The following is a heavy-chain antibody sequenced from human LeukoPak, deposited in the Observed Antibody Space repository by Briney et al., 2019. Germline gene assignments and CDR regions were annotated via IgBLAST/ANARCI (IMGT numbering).Heavy chain of an antibody. CDR1: GFTFDDYA. CDR3: AKVKATGEFDY. D-gene: IGHD1-26*01. V-gene: IGHV3-9*03. Sequence: GGSLRLSCAASGFTFDDYAMHWVRQAPGKGLEWVSGISWNSGSIGYADSVKGRFTISRDNAKNSLYLQMNSLRAEDMALYYCAKVKATGEFDYWGQGTLVTVSS. CDR2: ISWNSGSI. J-gene: IGHJ4*02.